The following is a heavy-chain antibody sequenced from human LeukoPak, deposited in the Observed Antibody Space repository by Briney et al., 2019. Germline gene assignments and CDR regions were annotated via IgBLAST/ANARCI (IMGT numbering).Heavy chain of an antibody. CDR2: MSYGGSNK. CDR1: GFTFRSYG. D-gene: IGHD3-16*01. CDR3: AKGELGEPLGLGDY. J-gene: IGHJ4*02. Sequence: GKSLRLSCVVSGFTFRSYGMHWVRQAPGKGLEWVAVMSYGGSNKYYADSVKGRFTTSRDNSKNTLYWRMNSLRAEDTAVYYCAKGELGEPLGLGDYWGQGTLVTVSS. V-gene: IGHV3-30*18.